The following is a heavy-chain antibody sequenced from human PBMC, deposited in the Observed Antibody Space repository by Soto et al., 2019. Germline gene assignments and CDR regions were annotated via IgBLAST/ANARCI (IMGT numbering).Heavy chain of an antibody. J-gene: IGHJ6*02. CDR1: GFTFTNYA. CDR2: ISSDGNNK. Sequence: LMESGGGLVQPGRSLRLSCAASGFTFTNYAIHWVRQAPGKGLEWVALISSDGNNKHYADSVEGRFLISRDNSMNTVYLHLCNLRGGDTAIYYCAKDQTVIGTAVWDIWGQGTTVTVSS. CDR3: AKDQTVIGTAVWDI. V-gene: IGHV3-30*18. D-gene: IGHD3-10*01.